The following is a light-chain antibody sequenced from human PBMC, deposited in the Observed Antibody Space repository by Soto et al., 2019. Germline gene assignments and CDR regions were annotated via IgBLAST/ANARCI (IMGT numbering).Light chain of an antibody. J-gene: IGKJ2*01. CDR3: QQSYSTPYT. CDR2: GAS. Sequence: DLQMTQSPSSLAASVSDRVTITCRASQSVSFYLNWYQQKPGKAPKLLIYGASNLQSGVPSRFSGSGSGTEFTLTISSLQPEDFATYFCQQSYSTPYTFGQGTKLEIK. V-gene: IGKV1-39*01. CDR1: QSVSFY.